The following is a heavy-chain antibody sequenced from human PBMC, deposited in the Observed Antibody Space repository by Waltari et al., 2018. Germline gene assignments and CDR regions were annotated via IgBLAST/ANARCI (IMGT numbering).Heavy chain of an antibody. J-gene: IGHJ6*03. D-gene: IGHD6-19*01. CDR3: ARGVSSRSIAVAGRYYYYYYYMDV. CDR2: IYYSGST. Sequence: QVQLQESRPGLVKPSENLSLTCTVSGGSISSYYWSWIRQPPGKRLERMWYIYYSGSTNYNPSLKSRVTISVDTSKNQFSLKLSSGTAADTAVYYCARGVSSRSIAVAGRYYYYYYYMDVWGKGTTVTVSS. CDR1: GGSISSYY. V-gene: IGHV4-59*01.